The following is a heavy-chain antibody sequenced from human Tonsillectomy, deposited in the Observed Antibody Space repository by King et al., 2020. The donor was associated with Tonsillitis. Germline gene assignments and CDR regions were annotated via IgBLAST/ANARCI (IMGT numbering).Heavy chain of an antibody. V-gene: IGHV1-24*01. CDR2: FDPEDGET. CDR3: AIVARYEDDIRTTPPDTVYYGMDV. CDR1: GYTLTELS. D-gene: IGHD3-22*01. J-gene: IGHJ6*02. Sequence: VQLVQSGAEVKKPGASVKVSCKVAGYTLTELSMHWVRQAPGKGLEWMGGFDPEDGETIYAQKFQGRVTLTEDTSTDTVYMELSSLRSEDTAVNYCAIVARYEDDIRTTPPDTVYYGMDVWGQGTTVTVSS.